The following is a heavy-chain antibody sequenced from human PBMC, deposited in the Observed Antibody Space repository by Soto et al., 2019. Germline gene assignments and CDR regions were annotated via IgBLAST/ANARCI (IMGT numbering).Heavy chain of an antibody. CDR1: GFSFSVYY. D-gene: IGHD3-10*01. J-gene: IGHJ3*01. Sequence: QVQLVESGGGLVKPGRSLRLSCAASGFSFSVYYMTWIRQAPGRGLECISYISNRGDTIYYADSVKGRFTISRDDARSCLCMQMATLRAGETAVDYCAIDRAGAGFFPGDTVALWGQGTMVTVAS. CDR2: ISNRGDTI. V-gene: IGHV3-11*01. CDR3: AIDRAGAGFFPGDTVAL.